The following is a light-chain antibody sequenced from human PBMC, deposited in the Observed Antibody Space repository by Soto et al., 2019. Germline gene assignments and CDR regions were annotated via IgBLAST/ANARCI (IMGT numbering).Light chain of an antibody. V-gene: IGKV3-11*01. CDR3: QQRSNWPPYT. Sequence: DIVLTQSPATLSLSPGERATLSCGASQSVSSYLAWYQQKPGQAPRLLIYDASNRATGIPARFSGSGSGTDFTLTISSLEPEDFAVYYCQQRSNWPPYTFGQGTKVDIK. CDR2: DAS. J-gene: IGKJ2*01. CDR1: QSVSSY.